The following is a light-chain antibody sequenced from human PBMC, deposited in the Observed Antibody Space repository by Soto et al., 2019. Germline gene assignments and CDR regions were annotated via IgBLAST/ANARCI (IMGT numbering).Light chain of an antibody. J-gene: IGLJ1*01. V-gene: IGLV2-14*03. CDR1: SSDVGVYNS. CDR2: NVS. CDR3: SSYTSSGSYV. Sequence: QSVLTQPASLSGSPGQSITISCTGTSSDVGVYNSVSWYQQHPGKAPKLIISNVSDRPSGVSDRFSGSKSGNTASLTISGLQAEDEADYYCSSYTSSGSYVFGTGTKLTVL.